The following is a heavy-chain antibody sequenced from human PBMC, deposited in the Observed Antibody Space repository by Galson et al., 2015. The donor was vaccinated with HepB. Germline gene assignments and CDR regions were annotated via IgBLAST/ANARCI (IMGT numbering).Heavy chain of an antibody. V-gene: IGHV1-2*02. J-gene: IGHJ4*01. CDR1: GYPFTDYY. D-gene: IGHD1-7*01. Sequence: SVKVSCKAPGYPFTDYYIHWVRQAPGQGLDWMGWLNPHSGDTSYAQRFQDRVTMTGDTSISTAYMDLSRPSSDDTAVYYCARANWNYAKYWGQGTRVIVSS. CDR2: LNPHSGDT. CDR3: ARANWNYAKY.